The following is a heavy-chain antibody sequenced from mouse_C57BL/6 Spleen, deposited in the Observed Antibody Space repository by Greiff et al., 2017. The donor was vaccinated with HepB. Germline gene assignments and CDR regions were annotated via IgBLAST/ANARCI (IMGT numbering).Heavy chain of an antibody. CDR2: ISYDGSN. CDR1: GYSITSGYY. J-gene: IGHJ4*01. V-gene: IGHV3-6*01. D-gene: IGHD2-4*01. CDR3: ARGYYDYDGAMDY. Sequence: EVKLMESGPGLVKPSQSLSLTCSVTGYSITSGYYWNWIRQFPGNKLEWMGYISYDGSNNYNPSLKTRISITRDTSKNQFFLKLNSVTTEDTATYYCARGYYDYDGAMDYWGQGTSVTVSS.